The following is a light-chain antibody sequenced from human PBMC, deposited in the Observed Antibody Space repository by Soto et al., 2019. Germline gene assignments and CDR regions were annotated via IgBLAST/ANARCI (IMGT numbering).Light chain of an antibody. CDR2: WAS. J-gene: IGKJ1*01. Sequence: DIVMTQSPDSLAGSLGERASINCKSSQSLLYTINAKNYLSWYQQKPGQPPKLLIHWASTRESGVPDRFSGSGSGTDFTLTISSLQAEDVAVYFCQQYYTAPRTFGQGTTVEIK. CDR3: QQYYTAPRT. CDR1: QSLLYTINAKNY. V-gene: IGKV4-1*01.